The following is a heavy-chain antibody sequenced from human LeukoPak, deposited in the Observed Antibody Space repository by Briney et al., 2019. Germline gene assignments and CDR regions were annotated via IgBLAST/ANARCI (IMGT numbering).Heavy chain of an antibody. J-gene: IGHJ6*04. V-gene: IGHV3-7*03. CDR2: IKQDGSEK. CDR3: ARGITMVRGHYYGMDV. D-gene: IGHD3-10*01. CDR1: GFSFRSYW. Sequence: GGSLRLSCAASGFSFRSYWMSWVRQAPGKGLEWVANIKQDGSEKYYVDSVKGRFTISRGNDKNSLYLQMNSLRAEDTAVYYCARGITMVRGHYYGMDVWGKGTTVTVSS.